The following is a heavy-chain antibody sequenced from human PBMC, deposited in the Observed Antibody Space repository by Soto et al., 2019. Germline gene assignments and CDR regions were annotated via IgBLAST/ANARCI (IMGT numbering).Heavy chain of an antibody. J-gene: IGHJ4*02. D-gene: IGHD1-26*01. V-gene: IGHV3-53*01. CDR2: IYKSGST. Sequence: EVQLVESGGGLIQPGGSLRLSCAVSGFTVTGNYITWVRQAPGKGLECVSVIYKSGSTYYPDSVQGRFTISRDSSRNTLYLQMNSQRADDTAVYYCARGGPAYFFDSWGQGTLVTVSS. CDR3: ARGGPAYFFDS. CDR1: GFTVTGNY.